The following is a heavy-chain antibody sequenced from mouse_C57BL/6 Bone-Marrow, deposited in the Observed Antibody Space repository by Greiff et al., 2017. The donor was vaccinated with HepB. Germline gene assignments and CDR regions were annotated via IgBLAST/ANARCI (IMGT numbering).Heavy chain of an antibody. V-gene: IGHV1-81*01. CDR2: IYPRSGNN. D-gene: IGHD5-1-1*01. Sequence: VPLQQSGAELARPGASVNLSCKASGFTFTSYGISWVKLRTGQGLEWIREIYPRSGNNYYNEKFKGKATLTADKSSSTAYMELRNLTSEDSAVSYSARDTTYYSMDYWGQGTSVTVSS. CDR1: GFTFTSYG. J-gene: IGHJ4*01. CDR3: ARDTTYYSMDY.